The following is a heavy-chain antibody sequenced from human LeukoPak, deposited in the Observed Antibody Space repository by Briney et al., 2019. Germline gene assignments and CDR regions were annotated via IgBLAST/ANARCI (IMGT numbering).Heavy chain of an antibody. CDR3: ATSQQQLDRYYYCYMDV. V-gene: IGHV3-30*03. CDR1: GFSFISYG. J-gene: IGHJ6*03. CDR2: ISDDGRRK. Sequence: GGSLRLSCAASGFSFISYGMHWVRQAPGKGREWVGVISDDGRRKDNADSVKGRFTISRDNSKNTLYLQMNSLRAEDTAVYYCATSQQQLDRYYYCYMDVWGKGTTVTVSS. D-gene: IGHD6-13*01.